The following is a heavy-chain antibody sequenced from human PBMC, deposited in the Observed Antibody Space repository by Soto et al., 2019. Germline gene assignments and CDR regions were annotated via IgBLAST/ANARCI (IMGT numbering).Heavy chain of an antibody. Sequence: GGSLRLSXSASGFTFSSYAMHWVRQAPGKELEYVSAISSNGGSTYYADSVKGRFTISRDNSKNTLYLQMSSLRAEDTAVYYCVKDYDSSGYTYFDYWGQGTLVTAPQ. CDR1: GFTFSSYA. CDR3: VKDYDSSGYTYFDY. V-gene: IGHV3-64D*06. J-gene: IGHJ4*02. CDR2: ISSNGGST. D-gene: IGHD3-22*01.